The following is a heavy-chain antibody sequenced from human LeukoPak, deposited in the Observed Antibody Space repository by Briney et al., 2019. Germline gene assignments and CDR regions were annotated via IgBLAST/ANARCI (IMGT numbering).Heavy chain of an antibody. Sequence: PGGSLRLSCTASGFSFSSFWMSWVRQAPGKGLEWVANIKDDGSVKNHVDSLKGRFSISRDNSKNTLYLQMNNLRAEDTAVYYCALERSGGSWLTYYYYGMDVWGQGTTVTVSS. CDR3: ALERSGGSWLTYYYYGMDV. CDR1: GFSFSSFW. J-gene: IGHJ6*02. V-gene: IGHV3-7*03. D-gene: IGHD2-15*01. CDR2: IKDDGSVK.